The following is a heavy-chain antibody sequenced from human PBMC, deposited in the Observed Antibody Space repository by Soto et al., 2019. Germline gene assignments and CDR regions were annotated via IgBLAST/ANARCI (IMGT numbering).Heavy chain of an antibody. CDR1: GFTFDDYA. D-gene: IGHD2-2*01. CDR2: ISWNSGSI. V-gene: IGHV3-9*01. CDR3: AKCRISTSCSEFDY. Sequence: EVQLVESGGGLVQPGRSLRLSCAASGFTFDDYAMHWVRQAPGKGLEWVSGISWNSGSIGYADSVKGRFTISRDNAKNSLYLQMNSLRAEDTALYYCAKCRISTSCSEFDYWGQGTLVTVSS. J-gene: IGHJ4*02.